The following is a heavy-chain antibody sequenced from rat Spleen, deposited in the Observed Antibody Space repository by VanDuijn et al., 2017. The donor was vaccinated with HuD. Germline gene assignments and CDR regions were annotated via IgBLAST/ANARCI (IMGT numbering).Heavy chain of an antibody. CDR2: LSYDGHTT. CDR1: GFTFSHYG. V-gene: IGHV5-29*01. D-gene: IGHD1-11*01. J-gene: IGHJ2*01. CDR3: TTANNGGFSELYYFDY. Sequence: EVQLVESGGDLVQPGRSLKLTCAASGFTFSHYGMAWVRQAPTKGLEWVATLSYDGHTTYYRDSVKGRFTISRNNAKSTLYLQMDSLRSEDTATYYCTTANNGGFSELYYFDYWGQGVMVTVSS.